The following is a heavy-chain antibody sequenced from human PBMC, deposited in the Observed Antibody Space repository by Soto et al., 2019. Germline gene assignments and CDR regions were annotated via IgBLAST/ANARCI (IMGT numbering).Heavy chain of an antibody. J-gene: IGHJ6*02. CDR2: IYSSGSA. Sequence: PSETLSLTCTFSGDSVSSGGYYWSWIRQPPGKGLEWIGYIYSSGSANYNPSLKSRVTISRDTSKNQISLKVASVTAADTAGYYCARGFSSVSMDAWGQGTTVTVSS. CDR3: ARGFSSVSMDA. D-gene: IGHD6-19*01. V-gene: IGHV4-61*08. CDR1: GDSVSSGGYY.